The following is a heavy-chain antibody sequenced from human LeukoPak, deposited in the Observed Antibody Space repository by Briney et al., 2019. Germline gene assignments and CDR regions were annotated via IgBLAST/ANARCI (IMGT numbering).Heavy chain of an antibody. Sequence: SETLSLTCAVYGGSFSGYYWSWIRQPPGKGLEWIGEIIHSGSTNYNPSPKSRVTISVDTSKNQFSLKLSSVTAADTAVYYCARVRRVDCSGGSCYYYYGMDVWGQGTTVTVSS. J-gene: IGHJ6*02. D-gene: IGHD2-15*01. V-gene: IGHV4-34*12. CDR2: IIHSGST. CDR3: ARVRRVDCSGGSCYYYYGMDV. CDR1: GGSFSGYY.